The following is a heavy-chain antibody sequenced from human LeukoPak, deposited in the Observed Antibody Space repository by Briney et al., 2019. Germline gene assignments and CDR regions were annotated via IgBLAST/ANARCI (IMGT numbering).Heavy chain of an antibody. CDR1: GFTFSSYA. Sequence: GGSLRLSCAASGFTFSSYAMHRVRQAPGKGLEWVAVISYDGSNKYYADSVKGRFTISRDNSKNTLYLQMNSLRAEDTAVYYCARDRYSYGPGWYFDLWGRGTLVTVSS. D-gene: IGHD5-18*01. J-gene: IGHJ2*01. CDR3: ARDRYSYGPGWYFDL. V-gene: IGHV3-30-3*01. CDR2: ISYDGSNK.